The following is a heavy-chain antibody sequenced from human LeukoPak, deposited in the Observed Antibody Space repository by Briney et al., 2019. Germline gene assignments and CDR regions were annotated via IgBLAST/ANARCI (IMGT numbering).Heavy chain of an antibody. CDR1: GFTFSNYA. J-gene: IGHJ5*02. Sequence: GGSPRLSCAASGFTFSNYAMRWVRQAPGKGLEWVSVIYSGGSTYYADSVKGRFTISRDNSKNTLYLQMNSLRAEDTAVYYCARVSSSWLNWFDPWGQGTLVTVSS. CDR3: ARVSSSWLNWFDP. D-gene: IGHD6-13*01. CDR2: IYSGGST. V-gene: IGHV3-66*01.